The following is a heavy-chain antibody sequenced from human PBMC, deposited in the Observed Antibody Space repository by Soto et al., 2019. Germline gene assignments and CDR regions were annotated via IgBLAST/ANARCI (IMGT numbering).Heavy chain of an antibody. CDR1: GFTFSSYG. J-gene: IGHJ4*02. Sequence: GGSLRLSCVSSGFTFSSYGMNWVRQAPGKGLEWVSSISSSSTYIDYADSAKGRFTVSRDNAKNSLFLQMENLRVEDTAVFYCARKRAGGRFLDYWGQGTLVTVSS. D-gene: IGHD1-26*01. CDR2: ISSSSTYI. CDR3: ARKRAGGRFLDY. V-gene: IGHV3-21*01.